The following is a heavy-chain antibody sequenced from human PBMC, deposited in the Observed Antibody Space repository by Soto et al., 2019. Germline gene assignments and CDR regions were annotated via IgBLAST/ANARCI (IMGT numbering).Heavy chain of an antibody. CDR3: VRGRSFDFASTPPPTFGP. D-gene: IGHD3-9*01. Sequence: QLVASGGGLVQPGGSLSLSCVASGFILITHDLHWVRDTPGECLEWVSGIGTLGDTFYGASVKGRFTISRENAKNSLYLQMNSLTVWDTAVYYCVRGRSFDFASTPPPTFGPWGQGTLVTVSS. J-gene: IGHJ5*02. CDR2: IGTLGDT. V-gene: IGHV3-13*01. CDR1: GFILITHD.